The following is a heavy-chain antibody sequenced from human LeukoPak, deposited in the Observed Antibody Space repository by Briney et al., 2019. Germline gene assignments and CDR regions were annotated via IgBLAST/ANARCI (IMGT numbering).Heavy chain of an antibody. CDR2: INPSGGST. V-gene: IGHV1-46*01. D-gene: IGHD6-19*01. Sequence: ASVKVSCNASGYTFTSYYMHWVRKAPGQGLEWMGIINPSGGSTSYAQKFQGRVTMTRDTSTSTVYMELSSLRSEDTAVYYCARSGESGWYWFDYWGQGTLVTVSS. CDR3: ARSGESGWYWFDY. J-gene: IGHJ4*02. CDR1: GYTFTSYY.